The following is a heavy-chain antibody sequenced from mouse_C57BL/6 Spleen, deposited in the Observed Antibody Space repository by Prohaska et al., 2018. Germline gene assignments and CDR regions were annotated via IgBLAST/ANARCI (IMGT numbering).Heavy chain of an antibody. J-gene: IGHJ2*01. V-gene: IGHV1-26*01. D-gene: IGHD2-5*01. Sequence: LKISCKASGYTFTDYYMNWVKQSHGKSLEWIGDINPNNGGTSYNQKFKGKATLTVDKSSSTAYMELRSLTSEDSAVYYCVKGSNYVDWGQGTTLTVSS. CDR2: INPNNGGT. CDR1: GYTFTDYY. CDR3: VKGSNYVD.